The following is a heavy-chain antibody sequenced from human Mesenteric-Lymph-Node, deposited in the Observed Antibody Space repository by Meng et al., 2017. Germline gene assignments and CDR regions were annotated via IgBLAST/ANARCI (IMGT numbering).Heavy chain of an antibody. D-gene: IGHD1-26*01. CDR2: TSTTSSII. CDR1: GLTFSDYY. J-gene: IGHJ4*02. CDR3: ARGKPGMGLSFAY. V-gene: IGHV3-11*01. Sequence: GESLKIPCAASGLTFSDYYMSWIRQAPGKGLEWVAYTSTTSSIIYYADSVRGRFTISSDSARESLYLQMNNLRTEDTAVYYCARGKPGMGLSFAYWGQGTLVTVSS.